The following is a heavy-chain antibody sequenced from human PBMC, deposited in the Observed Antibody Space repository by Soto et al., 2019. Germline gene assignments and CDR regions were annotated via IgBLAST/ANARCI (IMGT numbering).Heavy chain of an antibody. CDR3: ASHDPGARFDP. CDR2: INPNNGAT. CDR1: RYILPAS. V-gene: IGHV1-2*02. D-gene: IGHD1-1*01. J-gene: IGHJ5*02. Sequence: QVQLVQSGAEVKKPGASVKVSCKLPRYILPASFLTWCDQAPGQGLEWMGWINPNNGATHYGLSFQGRVTMTRDTSISTAYMELSSLRSDDTAVYYCASHDPGARFDPWGQGTLVIVSS.